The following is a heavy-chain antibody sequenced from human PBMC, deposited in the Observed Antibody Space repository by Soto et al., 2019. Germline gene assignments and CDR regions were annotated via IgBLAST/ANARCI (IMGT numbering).Heavy chain of an antibody. D-gene: IGHD2-2*01. J-gene: IGHJ6*02. Sequence: GGSLRLSCAASGFTFSSYGMSWVRQAPGKGLEWVSYISGGSGTTFYADSVKGRFTISRDNAKNSLYLQMNSLRAEDTAVYYCARDHPNTDQLLWFHYYYGMDVWGQGTTVTVSS. CDR2: ISGGSGTT. CDR3: ARDHPNTDQLLWFHYYYGMDV. CDR1: GFTFSSYG. V-gene: IGHV3-48*01.